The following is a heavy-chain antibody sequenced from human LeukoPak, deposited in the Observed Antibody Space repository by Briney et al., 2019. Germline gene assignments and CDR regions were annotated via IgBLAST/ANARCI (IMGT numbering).Heavy chain of an antibody. Sequence: GESLKISCKGSGYSFTSYWIGWVRQMPGKGLEWMGIIYPGDSDTRYSPSFQGQVTISADKPISTAYLQWSSLKASDTAMYYCARHSCLRSTSCYSFDYWGQGTLVTVSS. D-gene: IGHD2-2*01. V-gene: IGHV5-51*01. CDR2: IYPGDSDT. CDR3: ARHSCLRSTSCYSFDY. CDR1: GYSFTSYW. J-gene: IGHJ4*02.